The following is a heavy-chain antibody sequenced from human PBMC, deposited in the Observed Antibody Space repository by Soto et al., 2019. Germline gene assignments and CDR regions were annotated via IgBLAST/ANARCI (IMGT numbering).Heavy chain of an antibody. J-gene: IGHJ4*02. CDR2: ISYDGSNK. V-gene: IGHV3-30*03. Sequence: QVQLVESGGGVVQPGRSLRLSCAASGFTFRSYGMHWVRQAPGKGLEWVAVISYDGSNKYYADSVKGRFTISRDNSKNTLYLQMNSRRAEDTAVYYCAPWFGAFDYWGQGTLVTVSS. CDR1: GFTFRSYG. CDR3: APWFGAFDY. D-gene: IGHD3-10*01.